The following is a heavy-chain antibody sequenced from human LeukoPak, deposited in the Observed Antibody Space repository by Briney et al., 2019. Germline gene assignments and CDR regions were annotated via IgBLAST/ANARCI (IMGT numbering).Heavy chain of an antibody. V-gene: IGHV1-18*01. CDR3: ARWDRATAATFDY. CDR1: GYTFTNYG. J-gene: IGHJ4*02. D-gene: IGHD6-13*01. CDR2: ISAYNGKT. Sequence: ASVKVSCRASGYTFTNYGFNWVRQAPGQGLEWMGWISAYNGKTNYAQKFQGRVTMTTDTATGTAYMELRSLRSDDTAVYYCARWDRATAATFDYWGQGTLATVSS.